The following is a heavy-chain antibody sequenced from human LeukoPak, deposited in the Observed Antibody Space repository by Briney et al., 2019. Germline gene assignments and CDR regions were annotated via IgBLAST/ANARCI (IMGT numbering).Heavy chain of an antibody. Sequence: PSETLSLTCTVSGGSISSSSYYWGWIRQPPGKGLEWIGSIHYSGSTNYNPSLKSRVTISVDTSKNQFSLKLNSVTAADTAVYYCARVTGYMIEDYFDYWGQGTLVTVSS. CDR1: GGSISSSSYY. D-gene: IGHD3-9*01. CDR2: IHYSGST. V-gene: IGHV4-39*07. J-gene: IGHJ4*02. CDR3: ARVTGYMIEDYFDY.